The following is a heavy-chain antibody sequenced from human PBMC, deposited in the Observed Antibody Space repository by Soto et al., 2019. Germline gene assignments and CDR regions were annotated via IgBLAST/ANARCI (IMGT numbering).Heavy chain of an antibody. J-gene: IGHJ6*02. Sequence: QVLLVQSGAEVKKPGASTQVSCKASGGTFSTYAFTWVRQAPGQGFEWIGGVIPLFNTPDYAQKFQGRVTITADASTSTVFLELTGLTSEATAVYFCALPSKWQLVGYFYGMDVWGQGTTVTVSS. D-gene: IGHD6-6*01. CDR1: GGTFSTYA. V-gene: IGHV1-69*01. CDR3: ALPSKWQLVGYFYGMDV. CDR2: VIPLFNTP.